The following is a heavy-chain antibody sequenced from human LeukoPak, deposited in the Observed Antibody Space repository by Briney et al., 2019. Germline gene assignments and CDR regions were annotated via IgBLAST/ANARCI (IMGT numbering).Heavy chain of an antibody. J-gene: IGHJ4*02. D-gene: IGHD2-21*02. CDR2: ISSSSSYI. V-gene: IGHV3-21*04. CDR1: GFTFSRYT. CDR3: AKEMVVSAALDY. Sequence: GGSLRLSCAASGFTFSRYTMNWVRQAPGKGLEWVSSISSSSSYIYYADSVKGRFTISRDNAQNSLYLQMNSLRIEDTALYYCAKEMVVSAALDYWGQGTLVTVSS.